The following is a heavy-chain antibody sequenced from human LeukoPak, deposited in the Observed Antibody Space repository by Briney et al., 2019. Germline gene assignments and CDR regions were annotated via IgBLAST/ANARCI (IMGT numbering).Heavy chain of an antibody. Sequence: GGSLRLSCAASGFTVSGSYMTWVRQPPGKGLEWVSIIYSDDNTYYAVSVKGRFTISRDNSKNTVYLQMNSLRAEDTAVYYCAKGPDSSGRPRGGFDYWGQGTLVTVSS. D-gene: IGHD3-22*01. CDR3: AKGPDSSGRPRGGFDY. CDR2: IYSDDNT. CDR1: GFTVSGSY. V-gene: IGHV3-53*01. J-gene: IGHJ4*02.